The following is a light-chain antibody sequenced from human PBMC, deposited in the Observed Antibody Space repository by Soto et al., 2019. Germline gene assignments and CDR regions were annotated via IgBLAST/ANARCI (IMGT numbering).Light chain of an antibody. CDR1: QSVSSW. Sequence: DIQMTQSPSTLSASVGDRVTITCRASQSVSSWLAWYQQKPGKAPKLLIYDASSLESGVPSRFSGRRSGTEFTLTISSLQPDDFGTYYCQQYESYSPLTFGGGTKVDI. V-gene: IGKV1-5*01. J-gene: IGKJ4*01. CDR3: QQYESYSPLT. CDR2: DAS.